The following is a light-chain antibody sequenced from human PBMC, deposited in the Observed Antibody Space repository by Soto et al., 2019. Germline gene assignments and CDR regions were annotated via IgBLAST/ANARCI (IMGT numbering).Light chain of an antibody. Sequence: DILMTQSPSTLSASVGDRVTITCRASQNISVWLAWYQQKPGKAPRLLLYRTSILESGVPSRYSGSGSGTEFTLTISSLQTDDFAAYHCQQYKSYSWTFGQGTKVEIK. CDR2: RTS. J-gene: IGKJ1*01. CDR1: QNISVW. CDR3: QQYKSYSWT. V-gene: IGKV1-5*03.